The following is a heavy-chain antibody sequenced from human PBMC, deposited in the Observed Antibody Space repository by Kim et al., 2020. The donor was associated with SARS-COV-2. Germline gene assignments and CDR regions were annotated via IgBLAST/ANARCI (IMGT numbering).Heavy chain of an antibody. CDR3: ARRQTKEYSYGPYFDY. CDR1: GYTFTGYY. Sequence: ASVKVSCKASGYTFTGYYMHWVRQAPGQGLEWMGWINPNSGGTNYAQKFQGRVTMTRDTSISTAYMELSRLRSDDTAVYYCARRQTKEYSYGPYFDYWGQGTLVTVSS. CDR2: INPNSGGT. J-gene: IGHJ4*02. V-gene: IGHV1-2*02. D-gene: IGHD5-18*01.